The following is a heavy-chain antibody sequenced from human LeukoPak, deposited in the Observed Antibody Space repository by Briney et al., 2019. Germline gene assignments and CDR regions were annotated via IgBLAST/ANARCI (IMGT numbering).Heavy chain of an antibody. CDR1: GFTFSSYE. CDR3: AVESRRGLVINY. CDR2: IISSGSPI. V-gene: IGHV3-48*03. Sequence: PGGALILSCAASGFTFSSYEMTWVRQAPGKVLEWVSYIISSGSPIYYAGSVKGRFTISRDNAKNSLYLQMNSLRDEDTAVYYCAVESRRGLVINYWGQGTLVTVSS. D-gene: IGHD3/OR15-3a*01. J-gene: IGHJ4*02.